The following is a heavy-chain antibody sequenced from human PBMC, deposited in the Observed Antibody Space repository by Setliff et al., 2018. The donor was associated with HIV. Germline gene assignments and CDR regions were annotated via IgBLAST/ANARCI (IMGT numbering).Heavy chain of an antibody. V-gene: IGHV4-34*01. J-gene: IGHJ3*01. CDR2: INHSGNT. Sequence: KLRKTLSLTCAVYGGSFSGYWSWIRQSPGKGLEWLGEINHSGNTHYDPSLKSRLTISIDTSKKQFSLKLISLTAADTAKYFCARGGAIPEGDVFDVWSLGKLVTVSS. CDR1: GGSFSGY. CDR3: ARGGAIPEGDVFDV.